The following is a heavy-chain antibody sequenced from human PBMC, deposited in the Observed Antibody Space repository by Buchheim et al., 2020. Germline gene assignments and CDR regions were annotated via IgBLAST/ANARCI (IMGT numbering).Heavy chain of an antibody. J-gene: IGHJ6*02. V-gene: IGHV5-51*01. CDR1: GYSFTSYW. D-gene: IGHD6-25*01. CDR2: IYPGDSDT. Sequence: EVQLVQSGAEVKKPGESLKISCKGSGYSFTSYWIAWVRQMPGKGLEWMGIIYPGDSDTVYSPSFRGQVTISAEQSISTAYPQWSSLKASDTAIYYCARPAIGGYFSGSMDVWGQGTT. CDR3: ARPAIGGYFSGSMDV.